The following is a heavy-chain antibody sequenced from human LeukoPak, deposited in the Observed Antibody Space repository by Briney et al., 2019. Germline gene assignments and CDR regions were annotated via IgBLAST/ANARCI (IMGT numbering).Heavy chain of an antibody. V-gene: IGHV3-23*01. D-gene: IGHD6-13*01. CDR1: GFTFSSYA. J-gene: IGHJ4*02. CDR2: ISGSGGST. Sequence: GGSLRLSCAASGFTFSSYAMSWVRQAPGKGLEWVSAISGSGGSTYYADSVKGRSTISRDNSKNTPYLQMNSLRAEDTAVYYCAKGSSSWQMGAFDYWGQGTLVTVSS. CDR3: AKGSSSWQMGAFDY.